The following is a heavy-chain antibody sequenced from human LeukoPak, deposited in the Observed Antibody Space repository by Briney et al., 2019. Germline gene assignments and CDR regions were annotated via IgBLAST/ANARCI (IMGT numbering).Heavy chain of an antibody. V-gene: IGHV1-2*02. Sequence: ASVKVSCKASVYTFTDYYMHWVRQAPGQGLEWMGWINPNSGGYAQKFQGRVTMTWDTSISTAYMELSSLRSDDTAVYYCARGHDSSAHYSGPGEYWGQGTLVTVSS. CDR3: ARGHDSSAHYSGPGEY. J-gene: IGHJ4*02. CDR1: VYTFTDYY. CDR2: INPNSGG. D-gene: IGHD3-22*01.